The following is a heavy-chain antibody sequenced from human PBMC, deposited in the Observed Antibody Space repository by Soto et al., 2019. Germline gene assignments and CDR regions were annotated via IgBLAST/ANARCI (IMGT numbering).Heavy chain of an antibody. CDR1: EFTFNNYA. Sequence: GSLRLSCAASEFTFNNYAMTWVRQTPGKGLEWVAGISGPGGRTYYADSVKGRFTISRDNSKNTLFLQMNGLRGEDTAVYYCAKVESYDFWGGYDYYDYSHYGMDVWGQGTTVTVSS. V-gene: IGHV3-23*01. CDR3: AKVESYDFWGGYDYYDYSHYGMDV. D-gene: IGHD3-3*01. J-gene: IGHJ6*02. CDR2: ISGPGGRT.